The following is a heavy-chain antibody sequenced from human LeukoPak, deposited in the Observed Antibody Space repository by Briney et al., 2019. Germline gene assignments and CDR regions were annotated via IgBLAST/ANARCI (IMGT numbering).Heavy chain of an antibody. CDR3: ARESSGYYYWDYFDY. J-gene: IGHJ4*02. D-gene: IGHD3-22*01. V-gene: IGHV3-64*01. CDR2: ISSNGGST. CDR1: GFPFSSYL. Sequence: GGPLRLLCAASGFPFSSYLMLDPRPAPGKGLEYVSAISSNGGSTYYAHYVKGSLTISRDNSKYTLYLQMGSLRAEDMAVYYCARESSGYYYWDYFDYWGQGTLVTVSS.